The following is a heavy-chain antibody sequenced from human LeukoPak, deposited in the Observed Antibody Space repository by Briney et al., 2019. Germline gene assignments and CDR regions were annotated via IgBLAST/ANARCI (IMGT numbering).Heavy chain of an antibody. J-gene: IGHJ4*02. Sequence: GGSVTLFCAPSGFTFSRYAMSWVRQAPGKGLEWLSAISGSGGSTYYADTVKGRFTVSRDNSKNTLYLQIITLRAEDAGVYYCAKGAGPLAAAGRATDSWGQGTLVIVSS. CDR1: GFTFSRYA. V-gene: IGHV3-23*01. D-gene: IGHD6-13*01. CDR2: ISGSGGST. CDR3: AKGAGPLAAAGRATDS.